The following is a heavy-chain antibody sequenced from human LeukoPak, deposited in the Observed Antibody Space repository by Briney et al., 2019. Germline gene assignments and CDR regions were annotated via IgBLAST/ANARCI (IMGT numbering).Heavy chain of an antibody. Sequence: KPSETLSPTCTVSGGSISSSSYYWGWIRQPPGKGLEWIGSIYYSGSTYYNPSLKSRVTISVDTSKNQFSLKLSSVTAADTAVYYCARQEGYQLLFNYWGQGTLVTVSS. CDR1: GGSISSSSYY. CDR2: IYYSGST. D-gene: IGHD2-2*01. J-gene: IGHJ4*02. V-gene: IGHV4-39*01. CDR3: ARQEGYQLLFNY.